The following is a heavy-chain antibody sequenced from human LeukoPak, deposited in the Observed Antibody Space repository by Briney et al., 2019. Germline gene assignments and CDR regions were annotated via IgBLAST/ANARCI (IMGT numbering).Heavy chain of an antibody. Sequence: GASVKVSCKASGYTFTGYYMHWVRQAPGQGLEWMGWINPNSGGTNYAQKLQGRVTMTRDTSISTAYMELSRLRSDDTAVYYCARDFEYYYDTKWYAFDIWGQGTTVTVSS. J-gene: IGHJ3*02. CDR1: GYTFTGYY. CDR2: INPNSGGT. D-gene: IGHD3-22*01. CDR3: ARDFEYYYDTKWYAFDI. V-gene: IGHV1-2*02.